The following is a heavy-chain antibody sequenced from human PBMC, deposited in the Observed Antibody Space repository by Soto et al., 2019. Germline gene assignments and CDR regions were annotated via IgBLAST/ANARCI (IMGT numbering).Heavy chain of an antibody. Sequence: QVQLVQSGAEVKKPAASVKVSCKASGYTFTNYGISWVRQAPGQGLEWMGWISAYNGNTNYAQKLQGRATMTTDTSTSPASMELRSLRSDDTALYYCARDTPPVDYWGQGTLVTVSS. D-gene: IGHD2-15*01. J-gene: IGHJ4*02. V-gene: IGHV1-18*01. CDR1: GYTFTNYG. CDR3: ARDTPPVDY. CDR2: ISAYNGNT.